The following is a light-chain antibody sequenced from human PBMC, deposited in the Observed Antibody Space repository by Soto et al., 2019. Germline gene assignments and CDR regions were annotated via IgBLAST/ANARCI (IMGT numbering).Light chain of an antibody. CDR3: QQSYSSPHT. J-gene: IGKJ1*01. Sequence: DIQMPQSPSSLSASIGDRVTLTCRASQSINNYLHWYQHFPGKAPKLLIYATSNLKDGVPSRFSGSGSGTDFTLTINNLQPEDFATYYCQQSYSSPHTFGQGTKVESK. V-gene: IGKV1-39*01. CDR1: QSINNY. CDR2: ATS.